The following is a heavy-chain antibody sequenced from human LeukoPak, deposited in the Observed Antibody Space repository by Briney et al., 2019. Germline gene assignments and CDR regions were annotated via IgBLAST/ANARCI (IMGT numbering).Heavy chain of an antibody. D-gene: IGHD3-10*01. CDR3: ARGLFIWFGELSNYYYYGMDV. CDR2: MNPNSGNT. V-gene: IGHV1-8*01. CDR1: GYTFTSYD. J-gene: IGHJ6*02. Sequence: GASVKVSCKASGYTFTSYDINWVRQGTGQGLEWMGWMNPNSGNTGYAQKFQGRVTMTRNTSISTAYMELRSLRSEDTAVYYCARGLFIWFGELSNYYYYGMDVWGQGTTVTVSS.